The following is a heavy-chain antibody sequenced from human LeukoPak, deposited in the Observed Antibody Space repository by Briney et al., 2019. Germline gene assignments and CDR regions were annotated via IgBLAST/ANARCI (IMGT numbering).Heavy chain of an antibody. Sequence: SQTLSLTCAVSGAPISSGDYSWSWIRHPPGKGLEWIGYIYHSGSTTYNPSLKSRITISLDRSNNQFSLKLNSVTAADTAVYYCAGDFGSGSYRFDYWGQGILVTVSS. CDR1: GAPISSGDYS. D-gene: IGHD3-10*01. V-gene: IGHV4-30-2*01. CDR3: AGDFGSGSYRFDY. J-gene: IGHJ4*01. CDR2: IYHSGST.